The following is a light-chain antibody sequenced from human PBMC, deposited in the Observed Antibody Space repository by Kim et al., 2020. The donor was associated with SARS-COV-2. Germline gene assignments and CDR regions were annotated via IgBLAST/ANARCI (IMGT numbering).Light chain of an antibody. V-gene: IGKV1-33*01. CDR1: QDISNY. CDR3: HQYDNLPPT. Sequence: ASVGDRVTITCQASQDISNYLNWYQQKPGKAPKLLIYDASNLATGVPSRFSGSGSGTDFTLTINRLQPEDISTYYCHQYDNLPPTFGGGTKVDIK. J-gene: IGKJ4*01. CDR2: DAS.